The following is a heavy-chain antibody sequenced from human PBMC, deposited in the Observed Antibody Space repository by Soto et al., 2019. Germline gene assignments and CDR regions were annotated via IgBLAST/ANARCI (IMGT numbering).Heavy chain of an antibody. J-gene: IGHJ6*03. CDR3: ARGKGYDFWSGYYSMDYYYYYMDV. CDR1: GYTFTSYG. Sequence: ASVKVSCKASGYTFTSYGISWVRQAPGQGLEWMGWISAYNGNTNYAQKLQGRVTMTTDTSTSTAYMELRSLRSDDTAVYYCARGKGYDFWSGYYSMDYYYYYMDVWGKGTTVTVSS. D-gene: IGHD3-3*01. CDR2: ISAYNGNT. V-gene: IGHV1-18*01.